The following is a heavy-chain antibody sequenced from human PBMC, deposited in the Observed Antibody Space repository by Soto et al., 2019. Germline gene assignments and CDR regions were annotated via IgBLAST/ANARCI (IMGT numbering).Heavy chain of an antibody. CDR2: IIPIFGTA. CDR3: ARANYDYVWGSYRYNWFDP. Sequence: SVKVSCKASVGTFSSYAISWVRQAPGQGLEWMGGIIPIFGTANYAQKFQGRVTITADESTSTAYMELSSLRSEDTAVYYCARANYDYVWGSYRYNWFDPWGQGTLVTVSS. CDR1: VGTFSSYA. V-gene: IGHV1-69*13. J-gene: IGHJ5*02. D-gene: IGHD3-16*02.